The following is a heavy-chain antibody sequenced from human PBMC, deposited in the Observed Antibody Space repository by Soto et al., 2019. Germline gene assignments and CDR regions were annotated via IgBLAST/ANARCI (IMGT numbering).Heavy chain of an antibody. J-gene: IGHJ5*02. CDR2: INPDAGAT. Sequence: QVQLVQSGAEVKKPGASVTLSCKASAYSFTTYHIHWVRQAPGQGLEWMGLINPDAGATNYAQRFQGRLRLTRDTSTSTVYMDLRSLRFDDTALYYCARGDIVLVPASEGNWFDPWGQGTLVTVSS. CDR3: ARGDIVLVPASEGNWFDP. D-gene: IGHD2-2*01. V-gene: IGHV1-46*01. CDR1: AYSFTTYH.